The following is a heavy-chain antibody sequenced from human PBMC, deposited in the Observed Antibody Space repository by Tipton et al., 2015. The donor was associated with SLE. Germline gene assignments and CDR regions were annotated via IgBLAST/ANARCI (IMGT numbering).Heavy chain of an antibody. J-gene: IGHJ4*02. CDR2: IYRNGST. CDR3: ARDPGCSGGSCYALDY. V-gene: IGHV4-4*08. CDR1: GGSISSYY. D-gene: IGHD2-15*01. Sequence: GLVKPSETLSLTCTVSGGSISSYYWSWIRQPPGKGLEWLGYIYRNGSTNYNPSLRSRITISVDTSKRQLSLKLTSVTAADTAVYYCARDPGCSGGSCYALDYWGQGSLVTVPS.